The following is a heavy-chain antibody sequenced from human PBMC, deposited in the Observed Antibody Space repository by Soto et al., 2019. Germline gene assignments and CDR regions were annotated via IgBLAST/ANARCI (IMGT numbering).Heavy chain of an antibody. Sequence: GGSLRLSCAASGFTFSSYAMSWVRQAPGKGLEWVSAISGSGGSTYYADSVKGRFTISRDNSKNTLYLQMNSLRAEDTAVYYCAKDRGRGYSGYESDYWGQGTLVTVSS. CDR2: ISGSGGST. CDR1: GFTFSSYA. CDR3: AKDRGRGYSGYESDY. D-gene: IGHD5-12*01. V-gene: IGHV3-23*01. J-gene: IGHJ4*02.